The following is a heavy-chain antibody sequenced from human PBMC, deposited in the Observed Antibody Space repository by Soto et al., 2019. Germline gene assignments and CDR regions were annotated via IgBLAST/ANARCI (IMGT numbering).Heavy chain of an antibody. J-gene: IGHJ6*02. CDR1: GFTFSSYG. CDR3: ARPWIQLWIYGMDV. V-gene: IGHV3-33*01. D-gene: IGHD5-18*01. CDR2: IWYDGSNK. Sequence: QVQLVESGGGVVQPGRSLRLSCAASGFTFSSYGMHWVRQAPGKGLEWVAVIWYDGSNKYYADSVKGRFTISRDNSKNTLYLQMNSLRAEDTAVYYCARPWIQLWIYGMDVWGQGTTVTVSS.